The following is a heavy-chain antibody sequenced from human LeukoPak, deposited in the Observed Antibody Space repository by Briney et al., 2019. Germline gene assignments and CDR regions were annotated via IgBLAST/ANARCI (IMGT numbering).Heavy chain of an antibody. CDR1: GGSISGYY. V-gene: IGHV4-4*07. Sequence: SETLSLTCKVSGGSISGYYWAWIRQPAGKGLEWIGRIYPSGSTNYNPSLKSRVSMSIDTSKNQSSLNLSSVTAADTAVYYCARDYFRTGNAFDIWGQGTVVTVSS. CDR2: IYPSGST. J-gene: IGHJ3*02. D-gene: IGHD2/OR15-2a*01. CDR3: ARDYFRTGNAFDI.